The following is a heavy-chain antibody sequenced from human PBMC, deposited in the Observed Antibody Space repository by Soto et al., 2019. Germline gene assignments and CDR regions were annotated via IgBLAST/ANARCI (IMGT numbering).Heavy chain of an antibody. D-gene: IGHD1-26*01. J-gene: IGHJ6*02. V-gene: IGHV1-46*01. Sequence: QVRLVQSGAEVKEPGASVKISCKGSGYFFTNYYIHWVRQAPRLGLEWLGIIDPGAATTSYAQKFQGRISMTRDTSTSTVYMDMSSLRSEDAAVYYCASTTEATLDVWGQGTTVTVSS. CDR3: ASTTEATLDV. CDR2: IDPGAATT. CDR1: GYFFTNYY.